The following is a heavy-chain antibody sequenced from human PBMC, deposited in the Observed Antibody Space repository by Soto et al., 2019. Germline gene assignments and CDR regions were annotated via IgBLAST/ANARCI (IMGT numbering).Heavy chain of an antibody. CDR1: RNSIISSNYY. CDR2: VYFNGNT. Sequence: PSETLSLTCTVSRNSIISSNYYWGWIRQPPGKGLEWIGIVYFNGNTYYNPSLKSRVTISVDTSKNHFFLKLTSLTGADTAMYYCARRGGWFGELSFSHFDFWGQGALVTVS. J-gene: IGHJ4*02. V-gene: IGHV4-39*01. D-gene: IGHD3-10*01. CDR3: ARRGGWFGELSFSHFDF.